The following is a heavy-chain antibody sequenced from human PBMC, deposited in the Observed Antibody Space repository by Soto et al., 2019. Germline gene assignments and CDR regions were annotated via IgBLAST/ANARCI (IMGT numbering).Heavy chain of an antibody. CDR3: AITRVVAATPYNWFDP. Sequence: SETLSLTCTVSGGSISSSSYYWGWIRQPPGKGLEWIGSIYYSGSTYYNPSLKSRVTISVDTSKNQFSLKLSSVTAADTAVYYCAITRVVAATPYNWFDPWGQGTLVTVPS. D-gene: IGHD2-15*01. CDR2: IYYSGST. J-gene: IGHJ5*02. V-gene: IGHV4-39*01. CDR1: GGSISSSSYY.